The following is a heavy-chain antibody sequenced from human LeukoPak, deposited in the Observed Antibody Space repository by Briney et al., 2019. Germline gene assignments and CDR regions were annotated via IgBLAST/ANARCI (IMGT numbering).Heavy chain of an antibody. J-gene: IGHJ4*02. CDR3: ARGSGSPGNY. Sequence: ASVKVSCKASGYTFTSYYMHWVRQAPGQGLEWMGIISTSGGNTGYAQKFQGRIIMTRDTSTSTVYLDLSSLRSDDTAVYYCARGSGSPGNYWGQGTLVTVSS. CDR2: ISTSGGNT. D-gene: IGHD1-26*01. CDR1: GYTFTSYY. V-gene: IGHV1-46*01.